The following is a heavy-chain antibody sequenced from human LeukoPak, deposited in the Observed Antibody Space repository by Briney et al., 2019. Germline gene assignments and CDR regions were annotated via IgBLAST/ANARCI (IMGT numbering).Heavy chain of an antibody. D-gene: IGHD4-11*01. J-gene: IGHJ4*02. V-gene: IGHV4-59*08. CDR1: GGSMYSYY. CDR3: ARKSTVTTGVDY. CDR2: IYYSGST. Sequence: KPSETLSLTCTVSGGSMYSYYWSWIRQPPGKGLEWIGYIYYSGSTNYTPSLKSRVTISVDTSKNQFSLKLSSVIAADTAVYYCARKSTVTTGVDYWGQGTLVTVSS.